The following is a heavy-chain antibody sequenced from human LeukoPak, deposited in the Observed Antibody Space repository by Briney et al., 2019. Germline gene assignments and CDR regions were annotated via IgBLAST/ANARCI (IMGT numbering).Heavy chain of an antibody. CDR1: GGSIFSYY. Sequence: SETLSLTCTVSGGSIFSYYFNWIRQPPGKGLEWIGYIYSNGITNYNPSLRSRGTISIATSKNQFSLRLRSVTAADTAIYYCARRAYYDTSGYYPASGHFDLWGRGTLVTVSS. D-gene: IGHD3-22*01. CDR3: ARRAYYDTSGYYPASGHFDL. V-gene: IGHV4-4*08. J-gene: IGHJ2*01. CDR2: IYSNGIT.